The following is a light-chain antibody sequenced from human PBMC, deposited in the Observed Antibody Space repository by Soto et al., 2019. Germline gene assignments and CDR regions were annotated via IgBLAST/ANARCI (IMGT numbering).Light chain of an antibody. CDR2: GAS. CDR1: QGIGDT. J-gene: IGKJ2*01. V-gene: IGKV3-15*01. Sequence: EVVMTQSPATLSVSPGEGVTLSCRASQGIGDTLAWYQHRPGQAPRLLIYGASTRATGIPARFSGSGSGTEFTLTISSLQSEDFAVYYCQQYNNWPPYTFGQGTKVDIK. CDR3: QQYNNWPPYT.